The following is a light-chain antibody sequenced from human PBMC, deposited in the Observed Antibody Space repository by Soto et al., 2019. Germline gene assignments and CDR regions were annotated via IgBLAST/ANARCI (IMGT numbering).Light chain of an antibody. Sequence: QSVLTQPPSVSGAPGQRVTISCTGSSSNIGAGYDVHWYQQLPGTAPKLMIYDVNNRPSGVSNRFSGSKSDNTASLTISGLQAEDEADYYCSSYTSSSTYVFGTGTKLTVL. CDR2: DVN. J-gene: IGLJ1*01. CDR1: SSNIGAGYD. CDR3: SSYTSSSTYV. V-gene: IGLV1-40*01.